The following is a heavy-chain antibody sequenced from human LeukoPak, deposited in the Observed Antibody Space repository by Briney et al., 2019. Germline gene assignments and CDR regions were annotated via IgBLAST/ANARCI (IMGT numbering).Heavy chain of an antibody. CDR2: IYTSGST. CDR1: GGSISSGSYY. V-gene: IGHV4-61*02. CDR3: ARGAFTRGSGLFRKRDDAFDI. D-gene: IGHD1-26*01. J-gene: IGHJ3*02. Sequence: SETLSLTCTVSGGSISSGSYYWSWIRQPTGKGLEWIGRIYTSGSTNYNPSLKSRVTISVDTSKNQFSLKLSSVTAADTAVYYCARGAFTRGSGLFRKRDDAFDIWGQGTMVTVSS.